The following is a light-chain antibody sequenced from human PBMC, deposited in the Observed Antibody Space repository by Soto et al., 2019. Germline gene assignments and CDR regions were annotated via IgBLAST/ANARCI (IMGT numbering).Light chain of an antibody. V-gene: IGKV3-20*01. CDR2: GAS. CDR3: HQYGYSPNT. CDR1: RSVSSRY. J-gene: IGKJ2*01. Sequence: EIVLTQSPGTLSLSPGERATLSCRASRSVSSRYLAWYQQKAGQAPRLLISGASSRATGIPDKFSGSGSGTNFPLIISRPEPEDFVMYYCHQYGYSPNTFGQGTKVEIK.